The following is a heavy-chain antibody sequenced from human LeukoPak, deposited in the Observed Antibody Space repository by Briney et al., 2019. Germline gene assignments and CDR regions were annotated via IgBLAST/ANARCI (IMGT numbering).Heavy chain of an antibody. J-gene: IGHJ4*02. CDR3: ARHHGKYSSSWYYFDY. V-gene: IGHV4-59*01. D-gene: IGHD6-13*01. CDR2: IYYSGST. Sequence: SETLSLTCTVSGGSISSYYWSWIRQPPGKGLEWIGYIYYSGSTNYNPSLKSRVTISVGTSKNQFSLKLSSVTAADTAVYYCARHHGKYSSSWYYFDYWGQGTLVTVSS. CDR1: GGSISSYY.